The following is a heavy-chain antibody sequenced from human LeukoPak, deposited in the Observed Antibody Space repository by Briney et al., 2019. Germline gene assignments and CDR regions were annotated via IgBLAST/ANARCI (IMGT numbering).Heavy chain of an antibody. Sequence: SETLSLTCTVSGGSISSSSYYWGWIRQPPGKGLEWIGSIYYSWSTYYNPSLKSRVTISVDTSKNQFSLTLSSVTAADTAVYYCAREGGYYDSSGMDYWGQGTLVTVSS. CDR1: GGSISSSSYY. CDR3: AREGGYYDSSGMDY. CDR2: IYYSWST. J-gene: IGHJ4*02. D-gene: IGHD3-22*01. V-gene: IGHV4-39*07.